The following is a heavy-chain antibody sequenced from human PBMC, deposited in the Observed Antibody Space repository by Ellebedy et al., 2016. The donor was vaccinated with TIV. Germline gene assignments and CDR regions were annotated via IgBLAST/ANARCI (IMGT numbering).Heavy chain of an antibody. CDR3: ARGTRDTLDAFDM. CDR1: GGSFSGYY. CDR2: INHSGST. Sequence: MPSETLSLTCAVYGGSFSGYYWSWIRQPPGKGLEWIGEINHSGSTNYHPSLKSRVTISVDTSMTHFSLNLISETAADTAMYYCARGTRDTLDAFDMWGQGTMVTVSS. J-gene: IGHJ3*02. V-gene: IGHV4-34*01. D-gene: IGHD2-2*01.